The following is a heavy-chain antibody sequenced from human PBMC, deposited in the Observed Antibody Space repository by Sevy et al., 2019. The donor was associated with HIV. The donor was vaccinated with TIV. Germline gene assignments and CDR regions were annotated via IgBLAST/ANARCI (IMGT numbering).Heavy chain of an antibody. D-gene: IGHD3-22*01. CDR2: ISAGGYST. CDR1: GIAFSTYA. CDR3: AKDFSDVYYYDSSATVDY. V-gene: IGHV3-23*01. J-gene: IGHJ4*02. Sequence: GGSLRLSCAASGIAFSTYAMFWVRQAPGKGLEWVSSISAGGYSTYYADSVKGRFTLSRDNSRNTLDLQMNSLRADDTAGYYCAKDFSDVYYYDSSATVDYWGQGTLVTVSS.